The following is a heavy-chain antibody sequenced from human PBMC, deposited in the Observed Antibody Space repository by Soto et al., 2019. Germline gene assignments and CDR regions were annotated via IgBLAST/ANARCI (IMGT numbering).Heavy chain of an antibody. D-gene: IGHD3-22*01. J-gene: IGHJ1*01. V-gene: IGHV4-39*01. CDR3: GRYYDPSDRPYVHH. Sequence: DTLSLTCNVPGGSISGSGYYRGSIGTAPGKGLEWVRPTYHTGTTYYNPSLKNQLTMSLDTSKNQFSLKLSSVIATDTAVYYCGRYYDPSDRPYVHHWGQVTLVNVS. CDR2: TYHTGTT. CDR1: GGSISGSGYY.